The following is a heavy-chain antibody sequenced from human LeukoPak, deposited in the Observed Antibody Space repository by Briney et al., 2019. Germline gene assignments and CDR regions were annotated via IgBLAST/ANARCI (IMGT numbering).Heavy chain of an antibody. CDR3: ATQRGPTNLYAFDL. J-gene: IGHJ3*01. V-gene: IGHV4-34*01. CDR1: SESFSGYF. CDR2: INYSGST. Sequence: SETLSLTCAIYSESFSGYFWSWIRQPPGKGLEWIGEINYSGSTNYNPSLNSRVTISVDTSKNQFSLKLSSVTAADTAVYYCATQRGPTNLYAFDLWGQGTMVSVSS. D-gene: IGHD5-24*01.